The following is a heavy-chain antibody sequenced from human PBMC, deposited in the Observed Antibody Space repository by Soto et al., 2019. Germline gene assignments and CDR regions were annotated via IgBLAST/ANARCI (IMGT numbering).Heavy chain of an antibody. V-gene: IGHV1-69*01. CDR1: GGTFGSYA. Sequence: QVQLVQSGAEVKKPGSSVKVSCKASGGTFGSYAISWVRQAPGQGLEWMGGIIPIPGTANYAQKVQGRVKIAADESTSTAYMELSSLRSEDTAVYYCARSQGSSTSLEIYYYYYYGMDVWGQGTTVTVSS. D-gene: IGHD2-2*01. J-gene: IGHJ6*02. CDR2: IIPIPGTA. CDR3: ARSQGSSTSLEIYYYYYYGMDV.